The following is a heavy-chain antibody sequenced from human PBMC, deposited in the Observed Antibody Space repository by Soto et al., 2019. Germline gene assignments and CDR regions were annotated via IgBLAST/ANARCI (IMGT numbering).Heavy chain of an antibody. CDR1: AGSISNYH. Sequence: TLSLTCSVSAGSISNYHWSWIRQPPGKGLEWIGYIFYTGKTNYNPSLKSRVTISLDTSKNQFSLRLDSVTAADTAVYYCARVLEVAGGFDPWGQGTLVTVSS. V-gene: IGHV4-59*01. CDR2: IFYTGKT. D-gene: IGHD2-15*01. CDR3: ARVLEVAGGFDP. J-gene: IGHJ5*02.